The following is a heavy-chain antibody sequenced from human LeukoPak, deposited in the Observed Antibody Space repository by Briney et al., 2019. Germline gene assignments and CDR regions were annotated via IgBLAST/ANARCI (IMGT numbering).Heavy chain of an antibody. CDR1: GYTFTSYY. CDR2: INPSGGST. Sequence: ASVKVSCKASGYTFTSYYMHWVRQAPGQGLEWMGIINPSGGSTSYAQKFQGRVTMTRDMSTSTVYMELSSLRSEDTAVYYCERDGTHDILTGYLDAFDIWGQGTMVTVSS. J-gene: IGHJ3*02. D-gene: IGHD3-9*01. V-gene: IGHV1-46*01. CDR3: ERDGTHDILTGYLDAFDI.